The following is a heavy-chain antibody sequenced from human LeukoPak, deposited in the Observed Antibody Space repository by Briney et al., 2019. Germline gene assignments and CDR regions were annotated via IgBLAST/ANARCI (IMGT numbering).Heavy chain of an antibody. CDR1: GFTVSSSY. D-gene: IGHD5/OR15-5a*01. V-gene: IGHV3-66*01. CDR3: ATEGVYSRFDP. Sequence: GGSLRLSCAASGFTVSSSYMSWVRQAPGKGLEWVSVIYSGGSTYYADSVKGRFTISRDNSKNTLYLQMNSLRAEDTAVYYCATEGVYSRFDPWGQGTLVTVSS. J-gene: IGHJ5*02. CDR2: IYSGGST.